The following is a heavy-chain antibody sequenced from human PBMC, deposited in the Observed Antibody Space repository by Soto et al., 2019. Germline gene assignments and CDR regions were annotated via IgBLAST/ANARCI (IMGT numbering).Heavy chain of an antibody. CDR1: GFTFSSYG. CDR2: ISGSGDST. J-gene: IGHJ5*02. D-gene: IGHD2-15*01. V-gene: IGHV3-23*01. CDR3: AKRGGAAAATSWFDP. Sequence: EVQLLESGGDLVQPGGSLRLSCAASGFTFSSYGMSWVRQAPGKGLEWVSDISGSGDSTYYAESVKGRFTISRDNSKNTVYLQVNSLRDEDTAVYYCAKRGGAAAATSWFDPWGQGTLVTVSS.